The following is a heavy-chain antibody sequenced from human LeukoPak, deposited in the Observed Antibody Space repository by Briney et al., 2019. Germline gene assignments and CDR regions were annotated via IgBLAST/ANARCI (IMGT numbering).Heavy chain of an antibody. V-gene: IGHV3-30*03. D-gene: IGHD3-16*02. Sequence: QSGGSLRLSCAASGFSFSTYAMHWVHQAPGKGLEWVAVISYDGSNRYYGDSVKGRFTISRDSSKNMLYLQMNSLRPEDTAVYYCATDRYPLFDSWGQGTLVTVSS. CDR2: ISYDGSNR. CDR1: GFSFSTYA. CDR3: ATDRYPLFDS. J-gene: IGHJ4*02.